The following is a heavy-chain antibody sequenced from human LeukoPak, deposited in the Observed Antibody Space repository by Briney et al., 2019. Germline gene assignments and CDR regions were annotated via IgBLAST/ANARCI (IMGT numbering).Heavy chain of an antibody. CDR1: GFTLSTIY. D-gene: IGHD3-3*01. J-gene: IGHJ6*02. CDR3: ARHFGVISKGVYYYYYGLGV. CDR2: VYSGGST. Sequence: PRGSLRLSRAASGFTLSTIYISWVRQAPRKGLELVSVVYSGGSTYYADSVKGRFTILRDNSKNTLYLQMSSLRAEDTAVYYCARHFGVISKGVYYYYYGLGVWGQGTTVTVSS. V-gene: IGHV3-66*04.